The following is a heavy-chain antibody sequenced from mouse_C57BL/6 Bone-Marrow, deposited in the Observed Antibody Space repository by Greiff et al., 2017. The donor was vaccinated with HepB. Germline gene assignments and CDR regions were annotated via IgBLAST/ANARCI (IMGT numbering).Heavy chain of an antibody. CDR3: ARRATVAGKNYFDY. Sequence: VQLQESGAELAKPGASVKLSCKASGYTFTSYWMQWVKQRPGQGLEWIGEIDPSDSYTNYNQKFKGKATLTVATSSSTAYMQLSSLTSEDSAVYYCARRATVAGKNYFDYWGQGTTLTVSS. CDR1: GYTFTSYW. V-gene: IGHV1-50*01. CDR2: IDPSDSYT. J-gene: IGHJ2*01. D-gene: IGHD1-1*01.